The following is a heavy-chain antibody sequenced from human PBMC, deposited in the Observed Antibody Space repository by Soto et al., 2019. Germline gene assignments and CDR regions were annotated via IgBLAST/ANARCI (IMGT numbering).Heavy chain of an antibody. J-gene: IGHJ4*02. CDR1: GYTFTSYD. Sequence: QVQLVQSGAEVKKPGASVKVSCKASGYTFTSYDITWVRQATGQGLEWMGWMNPNSGNTGYAQKFQGRVTMTRNTSISTAYMELSSLGSEDTAVYYCAITHLRFGEHHYWGQGTLVTVSS. CDR2: MNPNSGNT. CDR3: AITHLRFGEHHY. V-gene: IGHV1-8*01. D-gene: IGHD3-10*01.